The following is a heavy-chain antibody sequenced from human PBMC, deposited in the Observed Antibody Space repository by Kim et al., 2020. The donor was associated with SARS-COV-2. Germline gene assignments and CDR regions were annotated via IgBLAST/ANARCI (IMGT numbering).Heavy chain of an antibody. D-gene: IGHD6-13*01. Sequence: SVKVSCKASGGTFSSYAISWVRQAPGQGLEWMGGIIPIFGTANYAQKFQGRVTITADESTSTAYMELSSLRSEDTAVYYCARGITQQQLPDGHYIVNYYYYGMDVWGQGTTVTVSS. J-gene: IGHJ6*02. CDR2: IIPIFGTA. CDR3: ARGITQQQLPDGHYIVNYYYYGMDV. CDR1: GGTFSSYA. V-gene: IGHV1-69*13.